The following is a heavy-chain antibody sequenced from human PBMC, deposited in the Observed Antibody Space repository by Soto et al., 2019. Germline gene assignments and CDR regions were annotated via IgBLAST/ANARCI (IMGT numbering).Heavy chain of an antibody. J-gene: IGHJ4*02. V-gene: IGHV4-59*08. CDR2: ISYIGST. CDR3: AIILRGAPFPDY. Sequence: SETLSLTCTVSDGSISSHYWNWIRQPPGKGLEWIGYISYIGSTNYNPSLKSRVTISVDTSKNQFSLNLSSVTAADTAVYYCAIILRGAPFPDYWGQGTLVTVSS. D-gene: IGHD3-10*01. CDR1: DGSISSHY.